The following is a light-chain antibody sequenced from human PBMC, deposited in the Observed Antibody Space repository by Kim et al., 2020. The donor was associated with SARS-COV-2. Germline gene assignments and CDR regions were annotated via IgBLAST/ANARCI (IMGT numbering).Light chain of an antibody. CDR3: SSYAGRNNVV. Sequence: QSALTQPPSASGSPGQSVTISCTGTSSDVGTFNYVSWYQQHPGKAPKLMISEVTKRPSGVPDRFSGSKSGNTASLTVSGLQAEDEADYYCSSYAGRNNVVFGGVTQLTVL. V-gene: IGLV2-8*01. CDR2: EVT. J-gene: IGLJ2*01. CDR1: SSDVGTFNY.